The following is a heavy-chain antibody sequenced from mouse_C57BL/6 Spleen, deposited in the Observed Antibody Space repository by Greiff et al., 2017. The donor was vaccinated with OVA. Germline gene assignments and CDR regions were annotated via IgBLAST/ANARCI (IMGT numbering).Heavy chain of an antibody. CDR1: GYTFTSYW. D-gene: IGHD4-1*01. CDR2: IHPNSGST. V-gene: IGHV1-64*01. J-gene: IGHJ2*01. CDR3: ARRGGLGPYYFDY. Sequence: VQLQQPGAELVKPGASVKLSCTASGYTFTSYWMHWVKQRPGQGLEWIGMIHPNSGSTNDNEKFKSKATLTVDKSSSTADMQLSSLTSEDSAVYYCARRGGLGPYYFDYGGQGTTLTVSS.